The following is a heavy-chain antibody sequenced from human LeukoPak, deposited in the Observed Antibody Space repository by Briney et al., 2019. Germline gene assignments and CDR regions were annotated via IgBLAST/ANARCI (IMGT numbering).Heavy chain of an antibody. J-gene: IGHJ4*02. V-gene: IGHV6-1*01. Sequence: KASQTLSLTCAISGDSVSRNTAGWNWIRQSPSRGLEWLGRTYYRSKWYSDFAPSVRNRITINPDTSKNQFSLKLDSVTAADTAVYYCARDGPSVYFDYWGQGTLVTVSS. CDR1: GDSVSRNTAG. CDR2: TYYRSKWYS. CDR3: ARDGPSVYFDY.